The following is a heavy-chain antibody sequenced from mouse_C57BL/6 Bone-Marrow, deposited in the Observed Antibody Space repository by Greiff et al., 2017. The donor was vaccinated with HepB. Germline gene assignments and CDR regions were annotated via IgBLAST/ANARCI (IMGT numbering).Heavy chain of an antibody. CDR3: ARSPIYYGSSYGAMDY. D-gene: IGHD1-1*01. V-gene: IGHV1-66*01. CDR1: GYSFTSYY. CDR2: IYPGSGNT. J-gene: IGHJ4*01. Sequence: VQLQQSGPELVKPGASVKISCKASGYSFTSYYIHWVKQRPGQGLEWIGWIYPGSGNTKYNEKFKGKATLTADTSSSTAYMQLSSLTSEDSAVYYCARSPIYYGSSYGAMDYWGQGTSVTVSS.